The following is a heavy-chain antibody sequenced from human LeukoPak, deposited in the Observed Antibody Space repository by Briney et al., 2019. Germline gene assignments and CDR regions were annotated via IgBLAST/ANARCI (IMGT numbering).Heavy chain of an antibody. Sequence: GGSLRLSCAASGFTFSSYGMHWVRQAPGKGLEWVAFIRYDGSNKYYADSVKGRFTISRDNSKNTLYLQMNSPRAEDTAVYYCAKTNPRWGAFDIWGQGTMVTVSS. V-gene: IGHV3-30*02. CDR2: IRYDGSNK. D-gene: IGHD3-16*01. CDR3: AKTNPRWGAFDI. J-gene: IGHJ3*02. CDR1: GFTFSSYG.